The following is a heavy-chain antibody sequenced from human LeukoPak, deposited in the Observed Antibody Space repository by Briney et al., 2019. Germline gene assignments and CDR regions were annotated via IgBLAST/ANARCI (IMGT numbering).Heavy chain of an antibody. Sequence: GGSLRLSCAASGFTFSSDAMSWVRQAPGKGLEWVSAISGSGGSTYYADSVKGRFTISRDNSKNALYLQMNSLRAEDTAVYYCAKDGSSYCSGGSCYFFDYWGQGTLVTVSS. V-gene: IGHV3-23*01. CDR1: GFTFSSDA. CDR2: ISGSGGST. J-gene: IGHJ4*02. CDR3: AKDGSSYCSGGSCYFFDY. D-gene: IGHD2-15*01.